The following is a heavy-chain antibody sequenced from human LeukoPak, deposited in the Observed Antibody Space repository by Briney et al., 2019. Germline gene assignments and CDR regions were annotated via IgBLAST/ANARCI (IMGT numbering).Heavy chain of an antibody. J-gene: IGHJ6*03. CDR3: AKDRKDYYYYYMDV. Sequence: PGGSLRLSCAASGFTLSSYAMSWVRQAPGKGLEWVSAISGSGGTTYYADSVKGRFTISRDNSKNALYLQMNSLRAEDTAVYYCAKDRKDYYYYYMDVWGKGTTVTVSS. V-gene: IGHV3-23*01. CDR2: ISGSGGTT. CDR1: GFTLSSYA.